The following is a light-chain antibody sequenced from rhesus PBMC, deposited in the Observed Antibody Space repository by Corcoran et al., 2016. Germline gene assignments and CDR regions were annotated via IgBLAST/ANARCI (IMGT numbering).Light chain of an antibody. CDR1: QAISNN. V-gene: IGKV1-25*01. J-gene: IGKJ1*01. CDR2: KES. CDR3: QHGYVITPT. Sequence: DIQMTQSPSSLSASVGDRVTITCQASQAISNNLAWYQQKPGKVPTLLIYKESPLQSGVPSRVSGSGSWTDFTLTISSLQPEDFATYYCQHGYVITPTFGQGTKVEIK.